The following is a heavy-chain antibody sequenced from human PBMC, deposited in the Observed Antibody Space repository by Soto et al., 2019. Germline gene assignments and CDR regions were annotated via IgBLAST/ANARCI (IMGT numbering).Heavy chain of an antibody. Sequence: QVQLQQWGAGLLKPSETLSLTCAVYGGSFSGYQWSWIRQTPGKGLEWIGGINDSGDINYNPSLKSRVTILVDSPKKQISLRLSFVTAADTAVYYCARGLILWFGELSRRGGYYYYTDVWGKGTTVIVSS. V-gene: IGHV4-34*01. D-gene: IGHD3-10*01. J-gene: IGHJ6*03. CDR2: INDSGDI. CDR3: ARGLILWFGELSRRGGYYYYTDV. CDR1: GGSFSGYQ.